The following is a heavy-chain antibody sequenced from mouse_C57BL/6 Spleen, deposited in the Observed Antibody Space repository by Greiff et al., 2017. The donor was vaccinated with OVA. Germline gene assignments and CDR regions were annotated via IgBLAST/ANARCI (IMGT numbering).Heavy chain of an antibody. CDR3: ARGDYYYAMDY. Sequence: QVQLQQSGAELVQPGASVKMSCKASGYTFTTYPIEWMQQNHGKSLEWIGNFHPYNDDTKYNEKFKGKATLTVEKSSSTVYCELSRLTSDDSAVYDCARGDYYYAMDYWGQGTSVTVSS. CDR1: GYTFTTYP. J-gene: IGHJ4*01. D-gene: IGHD3-3*01. CDR2: FHPYNDDT. V-gene: IGHV1-47*01.